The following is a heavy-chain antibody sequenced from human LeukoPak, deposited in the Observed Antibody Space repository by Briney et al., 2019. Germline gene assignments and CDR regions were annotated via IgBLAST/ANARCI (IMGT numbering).Heavy chain of an antibody. CDR2: ISYDGSNK. Sequence: HPGRSLRLSCAASGFTFSSYGMHWVRQAPGKGLEWVAVISYDGSNKYYADSVKGRFTISRDNSKNTLYLQMNSLRAEDTAVYYCAKVYRSSWPREYYDYGMDVWGQGTTVTVSS. J-gene: IGHJ6*02. CDR1: GFTFSSYG. CDR3: AKVYRSSWPREYYDYGMDV. D-gene: IGHD6-13*01. V-gene: IGHV3-30*18.